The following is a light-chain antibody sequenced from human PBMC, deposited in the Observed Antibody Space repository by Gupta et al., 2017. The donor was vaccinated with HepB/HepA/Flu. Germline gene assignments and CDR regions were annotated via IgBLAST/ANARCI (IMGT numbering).Light chain of an antibody. J-gene: IGKJ4*01. CDR3: QQHDKWPPT. CDR2: DTN. CDR1: QSVANY. V-gene: IGKV3-11*01. Sequence: EIVLTQSPATLSLSPGQRATLSCRTSQSVANYLAWYQQKSGQAPRLLLHDTNMRATGIPARISGSGSGTDFTLTISNLEPEDFAIYYCQQHDKWPPTFGGGTRIEIK.